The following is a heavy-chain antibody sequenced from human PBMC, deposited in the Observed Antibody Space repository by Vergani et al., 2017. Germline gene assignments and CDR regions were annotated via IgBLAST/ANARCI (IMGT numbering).Heavy chain of an antibody. D-gene: IGHD3-22*01. J-gene: IGHJ5*02. V-gene: IGHV5-51*01. Sequence: VQLVQSGAEVKKPGESLKISCKGSGYSFTSYWIGWVRQMPGKGLEWMGIIYPGDSDTRYSPSFQGQVTISADKSISTAYLQWSSLKASDTAMYYCARQPDYYDSSGYRSNWFDPWGQGTLVTVSS. CDR3: ARQPDYYDSSGYRSNWFDP. CDR2: IYPGDSDT. CDR1: GYSFTSYW.